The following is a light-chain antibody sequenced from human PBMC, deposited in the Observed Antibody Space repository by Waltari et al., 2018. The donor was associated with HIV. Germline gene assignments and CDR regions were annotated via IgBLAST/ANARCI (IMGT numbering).Light chain of an antibody. CDR1: SSNIGHHL. J-gene: IGLJ1*01. CDR3: ASWDDKLKGYV. Sequence: QSVVTQPPSASRAPGPTITISCSGPSSNIGHHLVNSYKHLPGAAPKRLIYSNDQRPSGVPDRISGSKSGTSASLAISGLQPEDEADYYCASWDDKLKGYVFGSGTKVTVL. V-gene: IGLV1-44*01. CDR2: SND.